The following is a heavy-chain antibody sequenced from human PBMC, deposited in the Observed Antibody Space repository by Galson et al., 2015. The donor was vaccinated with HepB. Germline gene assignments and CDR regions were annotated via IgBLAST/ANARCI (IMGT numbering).Heavy chain of an antibody. CDR1: GFTFSSYA. D-gene: IGHD6-19*01. CDR2: ISYDGSNK. J-gene: IGHJ4*02. V-gene: IGHV3-30*04. Sequence: SLRLSCAASGFTFSSYAMHWVRQAPGKGLEWVAVISYDGSNKYYADSVKGRFTISRDNSKNTLYLQMNSLRAEDTAVYYCARDNGYSSGWYCDYWGQGTLVTVSS. CDR3: ARDNGYSSGWYCDY.